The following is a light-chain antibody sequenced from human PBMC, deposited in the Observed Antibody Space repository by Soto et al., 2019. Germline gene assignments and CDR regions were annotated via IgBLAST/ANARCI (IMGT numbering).Light chain of an antibody. Sequence: QSVLTQPASVSESPGQSITISCTGTSSDVGGYNYVSWYQQHPGKAPKLMIYDVSNRPSGVSNRFSGSKSGNTASLTISGLQAEDEADYYCSSYTGSSTLVVFGGGTKLTVL. J-gene: IGLJ3*02. V-gene: IGLV2-14*03. CDR3: SSYTGSSTLVV. CDR2: DVS. CDR1: SSDVGGYNY.